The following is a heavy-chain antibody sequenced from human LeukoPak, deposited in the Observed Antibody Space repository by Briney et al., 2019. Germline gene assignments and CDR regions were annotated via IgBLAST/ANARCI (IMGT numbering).Heavy chain of an antibody. J-gene: IGHJ4*02. CDR3: ATSQTISKRVPAAKAHFDY. CDR1: GYTLTELS. D-gene: IGHD2-2*01. CDR2: FDPEDGET. V-gene: IGHV1-24*01. Sequence: GASVKVSCKVSGYTLTELSMHWVRQAPGKGLEWMGGFDPEDGETIYAQKFQGRVTMTEDTSTDTAYMEPSSLRSEDTAVYYCATSQTISKRVPAAKAHFDYWGQGTLVTVSS.